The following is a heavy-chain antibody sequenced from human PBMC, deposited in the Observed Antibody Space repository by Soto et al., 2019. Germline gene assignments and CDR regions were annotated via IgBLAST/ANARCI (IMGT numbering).Heavy chain of an antibody. CDR3: ARGMTTVTTFDY. J-gene: IGHJ4*02. D-gene: IGHD4-17*01. CDR2: IYHSGST. CDR1: GGSIISGGYS. V-gene: IGHV4-30-2*01. Sequence: SETLCLTCTVSGGSIISGGYSWSWIRQPPGKGLEWIGYIYHSGSTYYNPSLKSRVTISVDRSKNQISLKLSSVTAADTAVYYCARGMTTVTTFDYWGQGTLVTVSS.